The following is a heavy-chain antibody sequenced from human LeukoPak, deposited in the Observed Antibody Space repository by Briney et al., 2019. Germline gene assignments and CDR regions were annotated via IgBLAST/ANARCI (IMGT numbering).Heavy chain of an antibody. J-gene: IGHJ4*02. CDR3: AKGGSYAPLDY. D-gene: IGHD1-26*01. CDR1: GFTFSSYG. CDR2: ISYDGSNK. Sequence: GGSLRLSCAASGFTFSSYGMHWVRQAPGKGLEWVAVISYDGSNKYYADSVKGRFTISRDNSKNTLYLQMNSLRAEDTAVYYCAKGGSYAPLDYWGQGTLVTVSS. V-gene: IGHV3-30*18.